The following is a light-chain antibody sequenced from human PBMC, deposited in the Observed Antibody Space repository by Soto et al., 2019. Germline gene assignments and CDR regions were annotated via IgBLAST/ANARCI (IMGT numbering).Light chain of an antibody. CDR1: SSNVGSYNL. CDR3: CSYAGSYTYV. Sequence: ALTQPASVSGSPGQSITISCTGTSSNVGSYNLVSWYQQHPGKAPKLMIYEVSKRPSGVSNRFSGSKPGNTASLTISGLQAEDEADYHCCSYAGSYTYVFGPGTKVTVL. J-gene: IGLJ1*01. V-gene: IGLV2-23*02. CDR2: EVS.